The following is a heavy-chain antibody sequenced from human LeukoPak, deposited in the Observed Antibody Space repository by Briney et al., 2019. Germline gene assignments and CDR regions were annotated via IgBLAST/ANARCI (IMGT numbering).Heavy chain of an antibody. Sequence: SETLSLTCTVSGGSISSYDWSWIRQPAGKGLEWIGYVYYSGSTEYNPSLRSRVTISLEMSKHQFSLNVTSVTAADTAVYYCATNTGTVFDYWGQGALVTVSS. V-gene: IGHV4-59*01. CDR1: GGSISSYD. CDR2: VYYSGST. J-gene: IGHJ4*02. D-gene: IGHD7-27*01. CDR3: ATNTGTVFDY.